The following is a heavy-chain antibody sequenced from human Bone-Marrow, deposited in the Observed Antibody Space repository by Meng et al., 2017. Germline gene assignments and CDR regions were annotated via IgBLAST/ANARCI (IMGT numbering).Heavy chain of an antibody. Sequence: ASVKVSCKASGYTFTSYDINWVRQATGQGLEWMGWMNPNSGNTGYAQKFQGRATMTRNTSISTAYMELSSLRSEDTAVYYCARGPRYKRGYYYGMDVWGQGTTVTVSS. V-gene: IGHV1-8*01. CDR1: GYTFTSYD. CDR2: MNPNSGNT. D-gene: IGHD5-18*01. J-gene: IGHJ6*02. CDR3: ARGPRYKRGYYYGMDV.